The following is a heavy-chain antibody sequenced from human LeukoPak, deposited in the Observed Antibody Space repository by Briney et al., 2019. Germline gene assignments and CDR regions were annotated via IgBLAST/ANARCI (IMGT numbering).Heavy chain of an antibody. J-gene: IGHJ4*02. CDR1: GFTFSSYA. CDR3: ARGTLDN. D-gene: IGHD3/OR15-3a*01. CDR2: IYSDGST. V-gene: IGHV3-23*03. Sequence: GGSLRLSCAASGFTFSSYAMSWVRQAPGKGLEWVSVIYSDGSTKCADSVKARFTISRDNSKNTVYLQMKSLRVEDTAVYYCARGTLDNWGQGTLVTVSS.